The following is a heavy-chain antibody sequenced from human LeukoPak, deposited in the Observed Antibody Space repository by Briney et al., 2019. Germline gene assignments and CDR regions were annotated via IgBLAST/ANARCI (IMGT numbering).Heavy chain of an antibody. CDR2: NYHSGRT. D-gene: IGHD2-2*02. Sequence: SETLSLTCAVSGFFISSGYYWGWIRQPPGKGLEWIASNYHSGRTFCNPSLKSRVTISVDTSKKEFSLKLSPMTAADTAVYYSGRHTFGFDPWGQGTLVSVSS. J-gene: IGHJ5*02. V-gene: IGHV4-38-2*01. CDR1: GFFISSGYY. CDR3: GRHTFGFDP.